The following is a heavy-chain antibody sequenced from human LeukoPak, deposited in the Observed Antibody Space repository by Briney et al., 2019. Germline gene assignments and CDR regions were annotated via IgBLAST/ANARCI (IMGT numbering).Heavy chain of an antibody. CDR3: ARHPATMNTLFGY. J-gene: IGHJ4*02. CDR2: IRNSGNTI. Sequence: GGSLRLSCAVSGFTLSSYNMNWVRQAPGKGLEWVSYIRNSGNTIYYADSVKGRFTISRDTANNFMFLQMNSLRVDDTAVYYCARHPATMNTLFGYWGQGTLVTVSS. CDR1: GFTLSSYN. V-gene: IGHV3-48*03. D-gene: IGHD5-24*01.